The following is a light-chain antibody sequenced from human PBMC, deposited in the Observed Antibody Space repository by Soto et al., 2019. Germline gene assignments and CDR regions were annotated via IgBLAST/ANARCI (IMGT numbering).Light chain of an antibody. CDR1: SSDVGSYNF. Sequence: QSALTQPASVSGSPGQSITISCTGTSSDVGSYNFVSWYQQHPGKAPKLMIYEGSKRPSGVSNRFSGSKSGNTASLTISGLXXXXXXXYXCCSYAGDSAWVFGGGTKLTVL. CDR2: EGS. CDR3: CSYAGDSAWV. V-gene: IGLV2-23*01. J-gene: IGLJ3*02.